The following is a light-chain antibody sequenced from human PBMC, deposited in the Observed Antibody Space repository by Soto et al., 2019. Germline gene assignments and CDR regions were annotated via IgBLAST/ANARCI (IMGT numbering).Light chain of an antibody. V-gene: IGKV3-20*01. J-gene: IGKJ1*01. Sequence: EIVLTQSPGTLSLSPGERATLSCRASQSVSNNYLAWYQQKPGQAPRLLIYGVSSRATGIPARFSGSGSGTDFTLTISSLEPEDYAVYYCHQRQSWPRTFGQGTKVDIK. CDR3: HQRQSWPRT. CDR2: GVS. CDR1: QSVSNNY.